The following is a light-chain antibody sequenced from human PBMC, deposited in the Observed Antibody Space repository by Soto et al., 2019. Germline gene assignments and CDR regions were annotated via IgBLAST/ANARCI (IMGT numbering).Light chain of an antibody. J-gene: IGKJ3*01. V-gene: IGKV3-20*01. CDR2: GAS. Sequence: ERVWTQSPGTRSMSPGERASLSCRASQSVSSSYSAWYQQKPGQAPRLLIYGASRRATGIPDRFSGSGSGTDFTLTISRLEPEDFAVYYCQQYGSSPFTFGPVTKVDIK. CDR1: QSVSSSY. CDR3: QQYGSSPFT.